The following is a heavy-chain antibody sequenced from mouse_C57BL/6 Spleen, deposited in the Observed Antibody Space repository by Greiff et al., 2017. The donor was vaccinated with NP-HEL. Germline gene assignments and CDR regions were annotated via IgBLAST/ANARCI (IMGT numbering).Heavy chain of an antibody. CDR3: TGGGDYYGSSTWFAY. CDR2: IDPETGGT. D-gene: IGHD1-1*01. Sequence: QVQLQQSGAELVRPGASVTLSCKASGYTFTDYEMHWVKQTPVHGLEWIGAIDPETGGTAYNQKFKGKAILTADKSSSTAYMELRSLTSEDSAVYYCTGGGDYYGSSTWFAYWGQGTLVTVSA. CDR1: GYTFTDYE. V-gene: IGHV1-15*01. J-gene: IGHJ3*01.